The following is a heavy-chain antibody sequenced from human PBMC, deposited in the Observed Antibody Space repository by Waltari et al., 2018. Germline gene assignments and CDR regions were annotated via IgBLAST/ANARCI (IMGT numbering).Heavy chain of an antibody. Sequence: QVQMVESGGGVVQHGRSLRLSCAASGFPFSSYSIHWVRQAPGKGLEWVALMSYDGSSKYYADSVKGRFTVSRDNSKNTVYLQLNSLRVEDTAVYYCAREDICRSTTCYTLDYWGLGTLVTVSS. J-gene: IGHJ4*02. CDR1: GFPFSSYS. D-gene: IGHD2-2*02. V-gene: IGHV3-30*01. CDR3: AREDICRSTTCYTLDY. CDR2: MSYDGSSK.